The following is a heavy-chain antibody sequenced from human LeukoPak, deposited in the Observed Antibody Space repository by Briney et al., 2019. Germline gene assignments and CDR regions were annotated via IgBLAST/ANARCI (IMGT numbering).Heavy chain of an antibody. CDR2: IYYSGST. Sequence: SETLSLTCTVSGGSISSGDYYWSWIRQPPGKGLEWIGSIYYSGSTYYNPSLKSRVTISVDTSKNQFSLKLSSVTAADTAVYYCARRDGNYFDYWGQGTLVTVSS. CDR3: ARRDGNYFDY. D-gene: IGHD2-15*01. V-gene: IGHV4-39*01. CDR1: GGSISSGDYY. J-gene: IGHJ4*02.